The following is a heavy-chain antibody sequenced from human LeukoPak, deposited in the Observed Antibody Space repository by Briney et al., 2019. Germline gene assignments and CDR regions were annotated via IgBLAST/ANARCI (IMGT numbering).Heavy chain of an antibody. CDR2: ISGSSSHI. V-gene: IGHV3-11*06. CDR3: ARYSSDGPFDY. Sequence: GGSLRLSCEASGFTFSDYYLSWIRQAPGKGLEWISYISGSSSHINYADSVKGRFTISRDNAKNSVYLQMNSLRDEDTAVYYCARYSSDGPFDYWGRGTLVTVSS. CDR1: GFTFSDYY. J-gene: IGHJ4*02. D-gene: IGHD2-21*01.